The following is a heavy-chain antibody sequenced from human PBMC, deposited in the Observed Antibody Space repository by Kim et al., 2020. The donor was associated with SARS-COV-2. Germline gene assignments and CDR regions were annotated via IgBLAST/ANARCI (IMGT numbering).Heavy chain of an antibody. Sequence: GGSLRLSCAASGFTFSSYSMNWVRQAPGKGLEWVSSISSSSSYIYYADSVKGRFTISRDNAKNSLYLQMNSLRAEDTAVYYCARATPHYYYGSGSYPKGMDVWGQGTTVTVSS. CDR2: ISSSSSYI. V-gene: IGHV3-21*01. CDR1: GFTFSSYS. D-gene: IGHD3-10*01. J-gene: IGHJ6*02. CDR3: ARATPHYYYGSGSYPKGMDV.